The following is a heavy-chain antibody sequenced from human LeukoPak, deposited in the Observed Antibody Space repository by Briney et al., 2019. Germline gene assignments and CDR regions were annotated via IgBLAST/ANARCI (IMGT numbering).Heavy chain of an antibody. V-gene: IGHV3-23*01. CDR1: GFTFSIYA. CDR3: AMPLHGDGDSYLVY. CDR2: ICDRGGKT. Sequence: GGSLRLSCAASGFTFSIYAMNWVRQAPGKGLEWVAAICDRGGKTYYAGSVKGRFTISRDNSKNTLYLQMNSLRAEDTAVYYCAMPLHGDGDSYLVYWGQGTLVTVSS. J-gene: IGHJ4*02. D-gene: IGHD2-21*01.